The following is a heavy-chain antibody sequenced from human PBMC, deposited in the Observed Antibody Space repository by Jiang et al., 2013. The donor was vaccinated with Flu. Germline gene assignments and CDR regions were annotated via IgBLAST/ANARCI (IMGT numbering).Heavy chain of an antibody. CDR3: ARALIGPYCGGDCYLGYAFDI. CDR2: ISSSSSYI. Sequence: EWVSSISSSSSYIYYADSVKGRFTISRDNAKNSLYLQMNSLRAEDTAVYYCARALIGPYCGGDCYLGYAFDIWGQGTMVTVSS. J-gene: IGHJ3*02. D-gene: IGHD2-21*02. V-gene: IGHV3-21*01.